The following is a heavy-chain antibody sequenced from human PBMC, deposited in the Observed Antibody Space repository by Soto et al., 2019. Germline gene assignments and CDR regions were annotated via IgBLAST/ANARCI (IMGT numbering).Heavy chain of an antibody. J-gene: IGHJ4*02. CDR1: GFTVSSNS. CDR3: ARDNSMLGDPFHY. CDR2: IYTDGGT. V-gene: IGHV3-53*02. Sequence: EVELVETGGGLIQPGGSLRLSCAASGFTVSSNSMSWVRQAPGKGLEWVSLIYTDGGTYYGDSVKGRFTISRDTSKNTLSLQMTSLRADDTAVYYCARDNSMLGDPFHYWGQGTLVTVSS. D-gene: IGHD3-16*01.